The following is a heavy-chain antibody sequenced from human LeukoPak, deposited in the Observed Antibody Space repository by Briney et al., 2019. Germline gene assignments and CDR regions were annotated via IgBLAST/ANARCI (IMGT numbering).Heavy chain of an antibody. D-gene: IGHD2-2*01. CDR3: ARDSRIVVVSAAPSDAFDI. J-gene: IGHJ3*02. CDR1: GFTFSSYS. V-gene: IGHV3-21*01. Sequence: PGGSLRLSCAASGFTFSSYSMNWVRQAPGKGLEWVSSISSSSSYIYYADSVKGRFTISRDNAKNSLYLQMNSLRAEDTAVYYCARDSRIVVVSAAPSDAFDIWGQGTMVTVSS. CDR2: ISSSSSYI.